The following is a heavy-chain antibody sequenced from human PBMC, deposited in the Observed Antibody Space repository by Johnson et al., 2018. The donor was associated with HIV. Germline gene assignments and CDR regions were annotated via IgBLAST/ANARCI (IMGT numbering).Heavy chain of an antibody. D-gene: IGHD5-18*01. CDR3: ARVRGYSYGAHAFDI. Sequence: VQLVESGGGLIQPGGSLRLSCAASGFTLSSYWMHWVRQVPGKGPVWVSRINSDGSSSAYADSVKGRFTISRDGAKNTLYLQMNSLRAEDTAVYYCARVRGYSYGAHAFDIWGQGTMVTVSS. CDR1: GFTLSSYW. CDR2: INSDGSSS. J-gene: IGHJ3*02. V-gene: IGHV3-74*02.